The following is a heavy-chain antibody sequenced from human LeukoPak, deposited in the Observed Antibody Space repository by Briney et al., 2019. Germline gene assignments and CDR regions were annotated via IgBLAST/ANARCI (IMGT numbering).Heavy chain of an antibody. Sequence: ASVKVSCKASGYTFTGYYMHWVRQAPGQGLEWMGWISAYNGNTNYAQKLQGRVTMTTDTSTSTAYMELRSLRSDDTAVYYCARYSSIVDTAMAGSDFDYWGQGTLVTVSS. CDR1: GYTFTGYY. CDR2: ISAYNGNT. CDR3: ARYSSIVDTAMAGSDFDY. J-gene: IGHJ4*02. D-gene: IGHD5-18*01. V-gene: IGHV1-18*04.